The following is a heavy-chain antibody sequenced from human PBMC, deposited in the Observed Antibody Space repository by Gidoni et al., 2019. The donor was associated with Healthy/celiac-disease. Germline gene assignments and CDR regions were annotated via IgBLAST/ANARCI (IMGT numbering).Heavy chain of an antibody. CDR2: ISGSGGST. D-gene: IGHD2-2*01. CDR3: AKDDGGYQLLHYYYYGMDV. CDR1: GFTFSSYA. J-gene: IGHJ6*02. Sequence: EVQLLESGGGLVQPGGSLRLSCAASGFTFSSYAMSWVRQAPGKGLEWVSAISGSGGSTYYADSVKGRFTISRDNSKNTLYLQMNSLRAEDTAVYYCAKDDGGYQLLHYYYYGMDVWGQGTTVTVSS. V-gene: IGHV3-23*01.